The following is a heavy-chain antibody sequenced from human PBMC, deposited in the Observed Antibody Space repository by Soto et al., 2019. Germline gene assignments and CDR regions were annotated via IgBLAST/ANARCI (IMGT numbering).Heavy chain of an antibody. CDR3: AHRPHYYDSSGYQNWFDP. CDR1: GFSLSTSGVG. D-gene: IGHD3-22*01. J-gene: IGHJ5*02. Sequence: QITLKESGPTLVKPTQTLTLTCTFSGFSLSTSGVGVGWIRQPPGKALEWLAHIYWNDDKRYSPSLKSRLTITKDTSKNQVVLTMTNMDPVDTATYYCAHRPHYYDSSGYQNWFDPWGQGTLVTVSS. CDR2: IYWNDDK. V-gene: IGHV2-5*01.